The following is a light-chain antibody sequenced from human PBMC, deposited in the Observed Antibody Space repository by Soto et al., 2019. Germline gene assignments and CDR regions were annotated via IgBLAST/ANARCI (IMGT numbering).Light chain of an antibody. CDR2: NND. Sequence: QAVVTQAPSASGTPGQRVTISCSGSNSNIGRNTVSWYQQVPGTAPKVLIYNNDQRPSGVPDRLSGSKSGTSASLAIGGLQSEDEADYYCAAWDGSLNGWVFGGGTKLTVL. J-gene: IGLJ3*02. V-gene: IGLV1-44*01. CDR1: NSNIGRNT. CDR3: AAWDGSLNGWV.